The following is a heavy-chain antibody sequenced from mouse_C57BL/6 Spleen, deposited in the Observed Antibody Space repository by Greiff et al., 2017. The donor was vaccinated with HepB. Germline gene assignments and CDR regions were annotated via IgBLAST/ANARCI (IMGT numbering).Heavy chain of an antibody. CDR3: ARSGKGDGYYYAMDD. V-gene: IGHV1-76*01. CDR1: GYTFTDYY. J-gene: IGHJ4*01. Sequence: QVQLQQSGAELVRPGASVKLSCKASGYTFTDYYINWVKQRPGQGLEWIARIYPGSGNTYYNEKFKGKATLTAEKSSSTAYMQLSSLTSEDSAVYFCARSGKGDGYYYAMDDWGQGTSVTVSS. D-gene: IGHD2-3*01. CDR2: IYPGSGNT.